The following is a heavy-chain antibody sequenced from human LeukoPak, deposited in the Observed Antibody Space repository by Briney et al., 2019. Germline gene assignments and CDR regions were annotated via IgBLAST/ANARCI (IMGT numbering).Heavy chain of an antibody. J-gene: IGHJ4*02. V-gene: IGHV3-23*01. CDR1: GFTFSTFA. D-gene: IGHD2-8*02. Sequence: GGSLRLSCAASGFTFSTFAMIWVRQPPGKGLEWVSSIFPSGGEIHYADSVRGRFTISRDNSKSTLSLQMNSLTAEDTAIYYCATYRQVLLPFESWGQGTLVTVSS. CDR3: ATYRQVLLPFES. CDR2: IFPSGGEI.